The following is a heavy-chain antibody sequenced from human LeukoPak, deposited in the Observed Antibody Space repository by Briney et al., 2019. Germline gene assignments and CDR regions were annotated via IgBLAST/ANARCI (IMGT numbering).Heavy chain of an antibody. CDR2: ISSSSSYI. CDR3: AKGNRQWLVRTLIDY. CDR1: GFTFSSYS. J-gene: IGHJ4*02. D-gene: IGHD6-19*01. V-gene: IGHV3-21*04. Sequence: GGSLRLSCAASGFTFSSYSMNWVRQAPGKGLEWVSSISSSSSYIYYADSVKGRFTISRDNAKNSLYLQMNSLRAEDTAVYYCAKGNRQWLVRTLIDYWGQGTLVTVSS.